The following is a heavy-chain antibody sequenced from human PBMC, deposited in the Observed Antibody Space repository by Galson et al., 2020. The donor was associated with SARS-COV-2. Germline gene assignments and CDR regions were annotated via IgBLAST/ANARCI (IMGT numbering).Heavy chain of an antibody. CDR2: IYYSGST. CDR3: ARDTTDYDYVWGSYRQPDAFDI. D-gene: IGHD3-16*02. J-gene: IGHJ3*02. V-gene: IGHV4-31*03. CDR1: GGSISSGGYY. Sequence: SETLSLTCTVSGGSISSGGYYWSWIRQHPGKGLEWIGYIYYSGSTYYNPSLKSRVTISVDTSKNQFSLKLSSVTAADTAVYYCARDTTDYDYVWGSYRQPDAFDIWGQGTMVTVSS.